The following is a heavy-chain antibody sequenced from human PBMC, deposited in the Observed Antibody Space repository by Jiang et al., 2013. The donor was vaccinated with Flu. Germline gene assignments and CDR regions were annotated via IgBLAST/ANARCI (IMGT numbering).Heavy chain of an antibody. V-gene: IGHV4-34*01. D-gene: IGHD3-3*01. CDR1: GGYFSGYY. J-gene: IGHJ4*02. CDR2: INRSGNT. CDR3: ARGYDFWSGPEIYY. Sequence: LLKPSETLSLTCDIYGGYFSGYYWTWIRQPPGKGLEWIGDINRSGNTNYNPSLKSRVTISADTSKNHFSLKLTSVTAADTAIYYCARGYDFWSGPEIYYWGQGTLVTVSS.